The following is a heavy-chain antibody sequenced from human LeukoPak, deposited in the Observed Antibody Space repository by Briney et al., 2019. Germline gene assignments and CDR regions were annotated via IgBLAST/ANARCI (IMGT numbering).Heavy chain of an antibody. CDR3: VRNNWPYMGATTGAFEN. Sequence: SVKVSCKASGGTFHSYAVTWVRQAPGQGLEWVGGIIPVSGTANYAQKFQGRVTITADESTSTAYMELSSLRSEDTAVYYCVRNNWPYMGATTGAFENWGQGTMVTVSS. CDR2: IIPVSGTA. J-gene: IGHJ3*02. V-gene: IGHV1-69*13. D-gene: IGHD1-26*01. CDR1: GGTFHSYA.